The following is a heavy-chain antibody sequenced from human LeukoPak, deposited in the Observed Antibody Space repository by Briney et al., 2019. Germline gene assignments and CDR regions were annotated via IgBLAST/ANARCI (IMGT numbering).Heavy chain of an antibody. CDR1: GFTFSSYS. Sequence: GGSLRLSCAASGFTFSSYSMNWVRQAPGKGLEWVSSISSSSGYIYYADSVKGRFTISRDNAKNSLYLQMNSLRAEDTAVYYCASGELPTYWGQGTLVTVSS. CDR3: ASGELPTY. J-gene: IGHJ4*02. CDR2: ISSSSGYI. D-gene: IGHD1-26*01. V-gene: IGHV3-21*01.